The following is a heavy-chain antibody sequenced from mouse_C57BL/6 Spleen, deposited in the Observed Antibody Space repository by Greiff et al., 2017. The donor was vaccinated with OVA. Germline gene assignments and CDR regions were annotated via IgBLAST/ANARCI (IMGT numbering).Heavy chain of an antibody. V-gene: IGHV5-4*03. Sequence: EVKLMESGGGLVKPGGSLKLSCAASGFTFSSYAMSWVRQTPEKRLEWVATISDGGSYTYYPDNVKGRFTISRDNAKNNLYLQMSHLKSEDTAMDYCARVGTRGDFDVWGTGTTVTVSS. CDR1: GFTFSSYA. D-gene: IGHD4-1*01. CDR3: ARVGTRGDFDV. J-gene: IGHJ1*03. CDR2: ISDGGSYT.